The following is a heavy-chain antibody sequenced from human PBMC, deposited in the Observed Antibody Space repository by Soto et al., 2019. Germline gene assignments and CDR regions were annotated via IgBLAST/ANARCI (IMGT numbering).Heavy chain of an antibody. CDR1: GGCISSYY. CDR2: IYYSGST. J-gene: IGHJ4*02. CDR3: ARAYGDYVFDY. V-gene: IGHV4-59*01. D-gene: IGHD4-17*01. Sequence: SETLSLTCTVSGGCISSYYGSWIRQPPGKGLEWIGYIYYSGSTNYNPSLKSRVTISVDTSKNQFSLKLSSVTAADTAVYYCARAYGDYVFDYWGQGTLVTVS.